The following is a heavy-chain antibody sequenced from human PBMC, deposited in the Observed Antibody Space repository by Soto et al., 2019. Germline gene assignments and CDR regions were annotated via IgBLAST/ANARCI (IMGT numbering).Heavy chain of an antibody. CDR1: GVSISGSY. CDR2: IYDSGST. Sequence: QVQLQESGPGLVKPSETLSLTCSVSGVSISGSYCSWIRQPPGKGLEWIAYIYDSGSTNYNPSLKSRVTISLDTSKNQFSLKLNSVTAADTAVYYCARGWDGGSGWYYWGQGTLATVSS. J-gene: IGHJ4*02. D-gene: IGHD6-19*01. V-gene: IGHV4-59*01. CDR3: ARGWDGGSGWYY.